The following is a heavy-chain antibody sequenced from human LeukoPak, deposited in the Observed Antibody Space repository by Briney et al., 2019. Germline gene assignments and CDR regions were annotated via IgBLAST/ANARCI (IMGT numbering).Heavy chain of an antibody. Sequence: ASVKVSCKASGYTFTGYYIHWVRQAPGQGLEWMGWINPNSGATKCAQKFQGRVTMTRDMSNSTAYMELTRLRSDDTAVFYCARQTPTIRALGSWGQGTLVTVSS. CDR3: ARQTPTIRALGS. CDR2: INPNSGAT. J-gene: IGHJ5*02. D-gene: IGHD4-23*01. CDR1: GYTFTGYY. V-gene: IGHV1-2*02.